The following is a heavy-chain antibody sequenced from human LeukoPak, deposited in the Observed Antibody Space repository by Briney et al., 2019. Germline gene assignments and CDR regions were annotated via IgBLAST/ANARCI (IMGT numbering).Heavy chain of an antibody. Sequence: ASVKVSCKASGYTFTGYYMHWVRQAPGQGLEWRGWINPNSGGTNYAQKFQGRVTMTRDTSISTAYMELSRLRSDDTAVYYCARDRGGYSSSCYDYWGQGTLVTVSS. J-gene: IGHJ4*02. CDR3: ARDRGGYSSSCYDY. CDR1: GYTFTGYY. CDR2: INPNSGGT. D-gene: IGHD6-13*01. V-gene: IGHV1-2*02.